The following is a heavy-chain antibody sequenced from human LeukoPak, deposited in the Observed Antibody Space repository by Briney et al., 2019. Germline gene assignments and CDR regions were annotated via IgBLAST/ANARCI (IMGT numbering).Heavy chain of an antibody. J-gene: IGHJ5*02. CDR2: IGTSGDT. CDR1: GFTFSRYD. V-gene: IGHV3-13*04. D-gene: IGHD3-10*01. Sequence: GGSLRLSCAASGFTFSRYDMHWVRQATGKGLEWVSVIGTSGDTYYAGSVKGRFTISRDNAKNSLYLQMSSLRAEDTAVYYCVDMVRGVIAWGQGTLVTVSS. CDR3: VDMVRGVIA.